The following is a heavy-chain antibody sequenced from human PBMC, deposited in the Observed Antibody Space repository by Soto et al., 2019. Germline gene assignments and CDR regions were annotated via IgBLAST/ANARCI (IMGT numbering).Heavy chain of an antibody. CDR2: IKSKTDGGTT. V-gene: IGHV3-15*07. CDR1: GFTFSNAW. J-gene: IGHJ4*02. D-gene: IGHD5-12*01. CDR3: TTDHVEMATISDY. Sequence: GGSLRLSCAASGFTFSNAWMNWVRQAPGKGLEWVGRIKSKTDGGTTDYAAPVKGRFTISRDDSKNTLYLQMNSLKTEDTAVYYCTTDHVEMATISDYWGQGTLVTVSS.